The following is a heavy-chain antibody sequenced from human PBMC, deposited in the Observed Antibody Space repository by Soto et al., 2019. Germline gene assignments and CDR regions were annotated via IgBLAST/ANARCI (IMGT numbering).Heavy chain of an antibody. D-gene: IGHD3-16*01. CDR1: GFTFSSYA. J-gene: IGHJ5*02. CDR3: ARHPKVFGWFDP. V-gene: IGHV3-30-3*01. Sequence: GGSLRLSCAASGFTFSSYAMHWVRQAPGKGLEWVAVISYDGSNKYYADSVKGRFTISRDNSKNTLYLQMNSLRAEDTAVYYCARHPKVFGWFDPWGQGTLVTVSS. CDR2: ISYDGSNK.